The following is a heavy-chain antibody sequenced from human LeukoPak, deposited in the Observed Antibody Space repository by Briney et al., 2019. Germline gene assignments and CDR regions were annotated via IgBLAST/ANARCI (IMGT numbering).Heavy chain of an antibody. CDR1: GYTFTNYG. Sequence: ASVKVSCKASGYTFTNYGISWVRQAPGQGLEWMGWIRPYNGNTNYAQKFQGRVTMTTDTSTSTAYMELSRLRSDDTAVYYCARGVVVVPAAKPFNWFDPWGQGTLVTVSS. CDR2: IRPYNGNT. CDR3: ARGVVVVPAAKPFNWFDP. D-gene: IGHD2-2*02. J-gene: IGHJ5*02. V-gene: IGHV1-18*01.